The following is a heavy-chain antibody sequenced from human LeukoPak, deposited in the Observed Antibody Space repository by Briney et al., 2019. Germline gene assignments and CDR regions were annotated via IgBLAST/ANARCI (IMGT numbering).Heavy chain of an antibody. Sequence: GGSLRLSCAASGFTFSSYAMHWVRQALGKGLEWVAVISYDGSNKYYADSVKGRFTISRDNSKNTLYLQMNSLRAEDTAVYYCASQATTPRNDYWGQGTLVTVSS. CDR3: ASQATTPRNDY. V-gene: IGHV3-30*04. J-gene: IGHJ4*02. D-gene: IGHD5-12*01. CDR2: ISYDGSNK. CDR1: GFTFSSYA.